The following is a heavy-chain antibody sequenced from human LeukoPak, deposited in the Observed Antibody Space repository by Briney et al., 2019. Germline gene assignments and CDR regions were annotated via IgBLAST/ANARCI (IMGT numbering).Heavy chain of an antibody. CDR1: GGSISGYY. D-gene: IGHD1-26*01. Sequence: PSETLSLTCTVSGGSISGYYWSWIRQPPGQGLEWIGYIYYSGSTNYNPSLKSRVTISVDTSKNQFSLKLTSVTAADTAVYYCARGIVGAKDPLGDAFDIWGQGTMVTVSS. J-gene: IGHJ3*02. V-gene: IGHV4-59*01. CDR2: IYYSGST. CDR3: ARGIVGAKDPLGDAFDI.